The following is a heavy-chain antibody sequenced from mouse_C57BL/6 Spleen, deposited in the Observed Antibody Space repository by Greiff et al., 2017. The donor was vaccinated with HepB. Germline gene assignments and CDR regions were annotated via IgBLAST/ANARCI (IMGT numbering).Heavy chain of an antibody. CDR3: ARPYYYGSPAWFAY. CDR2: ISSGSSTI. CDR1: GFTFSDYG. J-gene: IGHJ3*01. V-gene: IGHV5-17*01. D-gene: IGHD1-1*01. Sequence: EVKLVESGGGLAKPGGSLKLSCAASGFTFSDYGMHWVRQAPEKGLEWVAYISSGSSTIYYADTVKGRFTISRDNAKNTLFLQMTSLRSEDTAMYYCARPYYYGSPAWFAYWGQGTLVTVSA.